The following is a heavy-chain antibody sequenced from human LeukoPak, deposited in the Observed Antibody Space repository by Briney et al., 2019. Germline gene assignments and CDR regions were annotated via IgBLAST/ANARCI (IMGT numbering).Heavy chain of an antibody. V-gene: IGHV1-2*02. CDR3: ARVKLGATICYFDY. J-gene: IGHJ4*02. Sequence: ASVKVSCKASGYTFTGYYMHWVRQAPGQGLEWMGWINPNSGGTNYAQKFQGRVTMTRDTSISTAYVELSRLRSDDTAVYYCARVKLGATICYFDYWGQGTRVTVSS. CDR2: INPNSGGT. CDR1: GYTFTGYY. D-gene: IGHD1-26*01.